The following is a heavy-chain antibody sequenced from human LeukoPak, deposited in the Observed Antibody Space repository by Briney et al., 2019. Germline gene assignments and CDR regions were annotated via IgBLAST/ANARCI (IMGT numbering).Heavy chain of an antibody. CDR3: ARGGDTLGSNRSAFDI. Sequence: PGGSLRLSCAASGLTVNSNYMSWVRQSPGKGLEWVSIISNGGTTFYADSVKGRFTISRDNSKNTMYLQMNNLRVEDTAVYYCARGGDTLGSNRSAFDIWGQGTPVTVSS. D-gene: IGHD2/OR15-2a*01. CDR2: ISNGGTT. V-gene: IGHV3-53*01. J-gene: IGHJ3*02. CDR1: GLTVNSNY.